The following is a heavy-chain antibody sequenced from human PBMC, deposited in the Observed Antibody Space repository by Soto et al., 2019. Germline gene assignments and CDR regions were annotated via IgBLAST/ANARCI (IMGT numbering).Heavy chain of an antibody. J-gene: IGHJ4*02. V-gene: IGHV3-15*01. CDR3: APKWTFDY. D-gene: IGHD1-26*01. CDR1: GFTLSNAW. Sequence: EVQLVESGGGLVKPVGSLRLSCAASGFTLSNAWVSWVRQAPGKGLEWVGRIKNKMEGGTTDYAAPVKGRFTISRDDSKNMLYLQMNSLITEDTAVYYCAPKWTFDYWGQGTLVTVSS. CDR2: IKNKMEGGTT.